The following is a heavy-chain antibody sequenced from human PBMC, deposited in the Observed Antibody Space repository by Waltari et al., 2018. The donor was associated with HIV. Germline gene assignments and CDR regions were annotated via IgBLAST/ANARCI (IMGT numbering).Heavy chain of an antibody. D-gene: IGHD2-15*01. Sequence: EVQLVESGGGLVQPGGSLRLSCAASGFTFSSYDLHWVGQAQGQGLEYVSAISSNGGSTYYANAVKGRFTISRDNSKNTLYLQMGSLRTEDMAVYYCGRGKGGSSWCGYYYYGMDVWGQGTTVTVSS. J-gene: IGHJ6*02. CDR2: ISSNGGST. V-gene: IGHV3-64*01. CDR1: GFTFSSYD. CDR3: GRGKGGSSWCGYYYYGMDV.